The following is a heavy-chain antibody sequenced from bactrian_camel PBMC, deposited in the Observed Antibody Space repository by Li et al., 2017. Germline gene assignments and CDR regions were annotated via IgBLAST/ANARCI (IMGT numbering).Heavy chain of an antibody. V-gene: IGHV3S1*01. CDR3: VQKVDYSGAYYYAY. J-gene: IGHJ4*01. CDR2: INSGGGTT. CDR1: GYTCSSYC. D-gene: IGHD2*01. Sequence: HVQLVESGGGSVKSGGSLRLSCAASGYTCSSYCMAWFRQAPGKGLEWVSGINSGGGTTYYADSVKGRFTISRDNAKNTVYLQLNSLKTEDTAMYYCVQKVDYSGAYYYAYWGQGTQVTVS.